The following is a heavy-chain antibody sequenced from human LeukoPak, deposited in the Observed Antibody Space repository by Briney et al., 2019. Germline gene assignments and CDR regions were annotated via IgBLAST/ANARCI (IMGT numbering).Heavy chain of an antibody. Sequence: GASVKVSCKASGYTFTDYYLHWSRQDPGQGLEWVGWINPNSAGTEYAQEFQGRVTMTRDTSNSTAYMELSRLRPDDTAVYYCARAAWSATSKFDSWGQGTRVTVSS. V-gene: IGHV1-2*02. CDR1: GYTFTDYY. CDR3: ARAAWSATSKFDS. CDR2: INPNSAGT. D-gene: IGHD6-13*01. J-gene: IGHJ5*01.